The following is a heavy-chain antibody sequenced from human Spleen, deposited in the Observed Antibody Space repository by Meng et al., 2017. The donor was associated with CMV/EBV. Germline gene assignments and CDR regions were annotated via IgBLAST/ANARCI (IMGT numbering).Heavy chain of an antibody. V-gene: IGHV3-30*02. CDR1: GFTFTNYG. J-gene: IGHJ6*02. D-gene: IGHD3-10*01. Sequence: GESLKISCAASGFTFTNYGMHWVRQAPDKGLEWVAFIRYDGSNEYYGDSVQGRLTISRDNSKNTVYLQMNSLRVDDTALYYCAKDSGGEGDMDVWGQGTTVTVSS. CDR2: IRYDGSNE. CDR3: AKDSGGEGDMDV.